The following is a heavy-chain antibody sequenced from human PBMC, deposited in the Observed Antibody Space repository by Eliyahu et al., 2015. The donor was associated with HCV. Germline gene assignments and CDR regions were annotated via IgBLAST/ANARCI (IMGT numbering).Heavy chain of an antibody. CDR1: GYTFTSYG. Sequence: QVQLVQSGAEVKKPGASVKVSCKASGYTFTSYGISWVRQAPGQGLGWMGWISAYNGNTNYAQKLQGRVTMTTDTSTSTAYMELRSLRSDDTAVYYCARDDPRTTVTPCSIDYWGQGTLVTVSS. J-gene: IGHJ4*02. V-gene: IGHV1-18*01. D-gene: IGHD4-17*01. CDR2: ISAYNGNT. CDR3: ARDDPRTTVTPCSIDY.